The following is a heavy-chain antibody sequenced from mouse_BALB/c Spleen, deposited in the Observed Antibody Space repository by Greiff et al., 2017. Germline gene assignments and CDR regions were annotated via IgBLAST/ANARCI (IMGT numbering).Heavy chain of an antibody. CDR2: IDPANGNT. V-gene: IGHV14-3*02. CDR1: GFNIKDTY. Sequence: VQLKQSGAELVKPGASVKLSCTASGFNIKDTYMHWVKQRPEQGLEWIGRIDPANGNTKYDPKFQGKATITADTSSNTAYLQLSSLTSEDTAVYYCARDGNYPYAMDYWGQGTSVTVSS. CDR3: ARDGNYPYAMDY. J-gene: IGHJ4*01. D-gene: IGHD2-1*01.